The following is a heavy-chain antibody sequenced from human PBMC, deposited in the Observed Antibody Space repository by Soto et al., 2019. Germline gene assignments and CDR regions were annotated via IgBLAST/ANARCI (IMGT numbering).Heavy chain of an antibody. CDR3: ARVTARGWFVNGRDYFDH. J-gene: IGHJ4*02. D-gene: IGHD6-19*01. V-gene: IGHV3-11*01. Sequence: GGSLRLSCNVSGFTFGNYYMSWIRQAPGKGLESISYISSRGVTIYYADSVKGRFTISRDNAKNSLFLQMDSLRAEDTAVYYCARVTARGWFVNGRDYFDHWGQGTLVTVS. CDR1: GFTFGNYY. CDR2: ISSRGVTI.